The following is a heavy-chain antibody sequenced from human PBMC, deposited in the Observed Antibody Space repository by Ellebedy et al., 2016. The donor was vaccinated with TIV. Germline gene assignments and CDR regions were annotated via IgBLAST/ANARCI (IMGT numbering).Heavy chain of an antibody. Sequence: GESLKISCAASGFTFSSYWMHWVRQAPGKGLEWVSSISSSSSYIYYADSVKGRFTISRDNAKNSLYLQMNSLRAEDTAVYYYASWDCGGDCSAGGWGQGTLVTVSS. V-gene: IGHV3-21*01. CDR1: GFTFSSYW. J-gene: IGHJ4*02. D-gene: IGHD2-21*02. CDR3: ASWDCGGDCSAGG. CDR2: ISSSSSYI.